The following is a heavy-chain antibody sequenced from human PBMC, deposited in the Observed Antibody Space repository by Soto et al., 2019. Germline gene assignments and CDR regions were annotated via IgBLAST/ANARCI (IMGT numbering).Heavy chain of an antibody. J-gene: IGHJ4*02. V-gene: IGHV4-61*01. Sequence: SETLSLTCTVSGGSVSSGSYYWSWIRQPPGKGLEWIGYIYYSGSTNYNPSLKSRVTISVDTSKNQFSLKLSSVTAAGTAVYYCATLYDSSGYFLDYWGQGTLVTVSS. CDR3: ATLYDSSGYFLDY. CDR1: GGSVSSGSYY. CDR2: IYYSGST. D-gene: IGHD3-22*01.